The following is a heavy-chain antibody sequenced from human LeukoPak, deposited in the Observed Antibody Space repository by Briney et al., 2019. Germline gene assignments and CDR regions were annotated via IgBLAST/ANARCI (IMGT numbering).Heavy chain of an antibody. CDR3: ARIVGASDY. D-gene: IGHD1-26*01. CDR1: GGSISSYY. Sequence: SETLSLSCTVSGGSISSYYWSWIRQPPGKGLEWIGYIYYSGSTNYNPSLKSRVTISVDTSKNQFSLNLSSVTAADTAVYYCARIVGASDYWGQGTLVTVSS. V-gene: IGHV4-59*01. CDR2: IYYSGST. J-gene: IGHJ4*02.